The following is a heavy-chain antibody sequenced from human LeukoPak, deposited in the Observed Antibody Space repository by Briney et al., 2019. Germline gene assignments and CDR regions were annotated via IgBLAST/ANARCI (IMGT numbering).Heavy chain of an antibody. CDR2: IIPIFGTA. Sequence: SVKVSCKASGGTFSSYAISWVRQAPGQGLEWMGGIIPIFGTANYAQKLQGRVTMTTDTSTSTAYMELRSLRSDDTAVYYCARAIGSGSSAWFDPWGQGTLVTVSS. D-gene: IGHD3-10*01. J-gene: IGHJ5*02. CDR3: ARAIGSGSSAWFDP. CDR1: GGTFSSYA. V-gene: IGHV1-69*05.